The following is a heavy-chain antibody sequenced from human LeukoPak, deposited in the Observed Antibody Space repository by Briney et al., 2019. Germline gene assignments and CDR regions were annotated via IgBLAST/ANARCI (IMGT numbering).Heavy chain of an antibody. D-gene: IGHD3-9*01. J-gene: IGHJ5*02. CDR2: ISGIGGST. CDR3: AKGGILPGYLPTLGFDP. Sequence: PGGSLRLSCAASGFTFSSYAMSWVRQAPGKGLEWVSAISGIGGSTYYADSVKGRFTISRDNSKNTLYLPMNSLRAEDTAVYYCAKGGILPGYLPTLGFDPWGQGTLVTVSS. CDR1: GFTFSSYA. V-gene: IGHV3-23*01.